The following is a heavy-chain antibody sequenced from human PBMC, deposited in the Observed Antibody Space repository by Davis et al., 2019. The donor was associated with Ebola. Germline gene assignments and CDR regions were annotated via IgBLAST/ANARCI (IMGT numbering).Heavy chain of an antibody. Sequence: ASVKVSCKASGYTFTSYAMHWVRQAPGQRLEWMGWINAGNGSTKYSQKFQGRVTITRDTSASTAYMELSSLRSEDTAVYYCARGSSWTPYYYGMDVWGQGTTVTVSS. CDR3: ARGSSWTPYYYGMDV. CDR2: INAGNGST. CDR1: GYTFTSYA. D-gene: IGHD6-13*01. V-gene: IGHV1-3*01. J-gene: IGHJ6*02.